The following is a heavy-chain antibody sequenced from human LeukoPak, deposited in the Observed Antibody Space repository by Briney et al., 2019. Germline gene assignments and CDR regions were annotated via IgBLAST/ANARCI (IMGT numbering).Heavy chain of an antibody. CDR2: INPNSGGT. V-gene: IGHV1-2*02. Sequence: GASVKVSCKAFGYTFTSNYMHWVRQASGQGLEWMGWINPNSGGTNYAQKFQGRVTMTRDTSISTAYMELSRLRSDDTAVYYCARVGGSYYWYFDLWGRGTLVTVSS. CDR3: ARVGGSYYWYFDL. D-gene: IGHD1-26*01. CDR1: GYTFTSNY. J-gene: IGHJ2*01.